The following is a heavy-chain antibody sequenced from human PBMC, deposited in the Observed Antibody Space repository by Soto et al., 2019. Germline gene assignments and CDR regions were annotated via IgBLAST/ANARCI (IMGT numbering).Heavy chain of an antibody. CDR3: ARGREAYCGGDCYPEETFDP. CDR1: GGTFSSYA. CDR2: IIPIFGTA. D-gene: IGHD2-21*02. J-gene: IGHJ5*02. Sequence: QVQLVQSGAEVRKPGSSVKVSCKASGGTFSSYAISWVRQAHGQGLEWMGGIIPIFGTANYAQKFQGRVTITAHESTSTAYMELSSLRSEDTAVYYCARGREAYCGGDCYPEETFDPWGQGTLVTVSS. V-gene: IGHV1-69*12.